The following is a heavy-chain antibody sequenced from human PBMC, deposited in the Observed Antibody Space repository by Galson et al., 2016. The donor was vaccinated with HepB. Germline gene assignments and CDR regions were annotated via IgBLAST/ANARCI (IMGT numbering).Heavy chain of an antibody. Sequence: SETLSLTCTVSGGSTGSNRYYWGWIRQPPGKGPEWIGTIYYNGRTHYNSSLKSRVTMSVDTSKNQFSLKLSSVTAADTAVYYCVRLIHCSSVSCNGYWGQGTLVTVSS. D-gene: IGHD2-2*01. CDR3: VRLIHCSSVSCNGY. CDR1: GGSTGSNRYY. J-gene: IGHJ4*02. CDR2: IYYNGRT. V-gene: IGHV4-39*01.